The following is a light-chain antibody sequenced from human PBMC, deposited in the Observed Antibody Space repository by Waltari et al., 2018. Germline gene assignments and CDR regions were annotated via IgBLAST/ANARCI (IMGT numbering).Light chain of an antibody. J-gene: IGKJ1*01. V-gene: IGKV1-5*03. CDR3: QQYNSYSRT. CDR2: KAS. Sequence: DIQMTQSPSTLSASVGDRVTITCRASQSINSWLAWYQQKPGKAPNLLIYKASTLESGVPSRFSGSGSGTEFTLTISSLQPDDFATYYCQQYNSYSRTFGQWTKVEIK. CDR1: QSINSW.